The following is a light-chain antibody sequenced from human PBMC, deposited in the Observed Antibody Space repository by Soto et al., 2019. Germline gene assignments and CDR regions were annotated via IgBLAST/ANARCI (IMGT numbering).Light chain of an antibody. V-gene: IGLV2-8*01. CDR3: SSYAGSNNYV. Sequence: QSVLTQPPSASGSPGQSVTISCTGNSSDVGGYNYVSWYQQHPGKAPKLMIYEVSKRPSGVPDRFSGSKSGNTASLTVSGLQAEDEADYYCSSYAGSNNYVFGPGTKVTVL. J-gene: IGLJ1*01. CDR1: SSDVGGYNY. CDR2: EVS.